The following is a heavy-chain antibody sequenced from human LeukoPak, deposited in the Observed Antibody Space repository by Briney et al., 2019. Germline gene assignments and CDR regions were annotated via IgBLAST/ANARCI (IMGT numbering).Heavy chain of an antibody. Sequence: GGSLRLSCAASGFGFSVYWMHWVRQAPGKGLVWVAHINEDGTSASHADSVKGRFTISRGNAKNTLYLQMNSLTVEDTAVYYCARVPTNSYGFGQWGQGSLVTVSS. CDR1: GFGFSVYW. J-gene: IGHJ4*02. CDR3: ARVPTNSYGFGQ. V-gene: IGHV3-74*01. CDR2: INEDGTSA. D-gene: IGHD5-18*01.